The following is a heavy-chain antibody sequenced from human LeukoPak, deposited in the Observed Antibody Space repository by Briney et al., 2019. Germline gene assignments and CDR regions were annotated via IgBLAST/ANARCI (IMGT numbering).Heavy chain of an antibody. CDR2: IKSKTDGGTT. CDR1: GFTFSNAW. V-gene: IGHV3-15*01. CDR3: ATDYGSGSYGGYYYYYGMDV. D-gene: IGHD3-10*01. Sequence: GGSLRLSCAASGFTFSNAWMSWVRQAPGKGLEWVGRIKSKTDGGTTDYAAPVKGRFAISRDDSKNTLYLQMNSLKTEDTAVYYCATDYGSGSYGGYYYYYGMDVWGQGTTVTVSS. J-gene: IGHJ6*02.